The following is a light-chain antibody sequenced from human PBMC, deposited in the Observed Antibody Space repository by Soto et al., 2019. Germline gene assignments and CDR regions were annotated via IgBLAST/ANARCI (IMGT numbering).Light chain of an antibody. CDR1: QSVSSSY. CDR2: GAS. V-gene: IGKV3-20*01. Sequence: VLSQSPATLSXSPXXXXTXXXSASQSVSSSYLAWCQQKPGQAPRLLISGASSRATGIPDRFSGSGSGTDFTLTISRLEPEDFAVYFCQHYGSSLWTFGQGTKVDIK. J-gene: IGKJ1*01. CDR3: QHYGSSLWT.